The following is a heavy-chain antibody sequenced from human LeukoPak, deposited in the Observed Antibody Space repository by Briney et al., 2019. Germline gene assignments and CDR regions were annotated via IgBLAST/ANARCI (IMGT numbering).Heavy chain of an antibody. Sequence: ASVKVSCMASGYTFTSYGISWVRQAPGQGLEWMGWISAYNGNTNYAQKLQGRVTMTTDTSPSTAYMELRGVRSDGPAVFFCARDKADLLYAPDYGGQGTLVTVSS. V-gene: IGHV1-18*01. D-gene: IGHD2-2*01. CDR1: GYTFTSYG. CDR3: ARDKADLLYAPDY. J-gene: IGHJ4*02. CDR2: ISAYNGNT.